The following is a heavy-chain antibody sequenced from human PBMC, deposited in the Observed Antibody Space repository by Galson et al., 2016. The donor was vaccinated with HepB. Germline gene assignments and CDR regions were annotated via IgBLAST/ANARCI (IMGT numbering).Heavy chain of an antibody. CDR2: INAGNGNT. CDR3: GREYWTYYYDSSGYYFDY. CDR1: GYTFTSYV. J-gene: IGHJ4*02. Sequence: SVKVSCKASGYTFTSYVIHWVRQAPGQRLEWMGWINAGNGNTKYSQKFQGRVTITRDTSASTAYMELSSLRSEDTAVYYCGREYWTYYYDSSGYYFDYWGQGTLVTVSS. V-gene: IGHV1-3*01. D-gene: IGHD3-22*01.